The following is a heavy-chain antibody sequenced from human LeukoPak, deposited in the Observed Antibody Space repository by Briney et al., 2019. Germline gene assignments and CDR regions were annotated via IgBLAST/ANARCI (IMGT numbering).Heavy chain of an antibody. D-gene: IGHD3-22*01. CDR3: AADFDYYDSSGQGTHAFDT. V-gene: IGHV3-23*01. Sequence: PGGSLRLSCAASGFTFSSYAMSWVRQAPGKGLEWVSAISGSGGSTYYADSVKGRFTISRDNSKNTLYLQMNSLRAEDTAVYYCAADFDYYDSSGQGTHAFDTWGQGTMVTVSS. CDR1: GFTFSSYA. CDR2: ISGSGGST. J-gene: IGHJ3*02.